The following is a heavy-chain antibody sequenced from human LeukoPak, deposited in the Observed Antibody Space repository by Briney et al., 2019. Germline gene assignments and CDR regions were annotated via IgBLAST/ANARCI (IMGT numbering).Heavy chain of an antibody. D-gene: IGHD1-26*01. J-gene: IGHJ4*02. CDR2: ISSNGGST. CDR3: ARGLVGATVPVDY. CDR1: GFTFSSYA. Sequence: GGSLRLSCAASGFTFSSYAMHWVRQAPGKGLEYVSAISSNGGSTYYANSVKGRFTISRDNSKNTLYLQMGSLRAEDMAVYYCARGLVGATVPVDYWGQGTLVTVSS. V-gene: IGHV3-64*01.